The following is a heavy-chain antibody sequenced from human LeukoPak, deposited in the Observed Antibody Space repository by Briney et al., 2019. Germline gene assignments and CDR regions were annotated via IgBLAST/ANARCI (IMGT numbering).Heavy chain of an antibody. CDR2: ISGSGGST. V-gene: IGHV3-23*01. CDR3: AKGGRWDYYDSSH. J-gene: IGHJ3*01. D-gene: IGHD3-22*01. CDR1: GLTFSSYA. Sequence: PGGSLRLSCAASGLTFSSYAMSWVRQAPGKGLEWVSAISGSGGSTYYADSVKGRFTISRDNSKNTLYLQMNSLRVEDTAIYYCAKGGRWDYYDSSHWGQGTMVTVSS.